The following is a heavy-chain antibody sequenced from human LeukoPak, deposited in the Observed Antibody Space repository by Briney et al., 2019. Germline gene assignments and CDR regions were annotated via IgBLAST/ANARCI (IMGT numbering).Heavy chain of an antibody. V-gene: IGHV3-30*02. D-gene: IGHD2-2*01. CDR1: GFTFSSYG. CDR3: AKELGGSTSFDY. J-gene: IGHJ4*02. Sequence: GGSLRVSCAASGFTFSSYGMHWVRQAPGKGLKWVAFIRYDGNNKYYADSVKGRFTISRDNSKNTLYLQMNSLRAEDTAVYYCAKELGGSTSFDYWGQGTLVTVSS. CDR2: IRYDGNNK.